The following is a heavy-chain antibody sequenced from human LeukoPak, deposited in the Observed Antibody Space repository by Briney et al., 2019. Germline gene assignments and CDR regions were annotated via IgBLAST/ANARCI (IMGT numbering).Heavy chain of an antibody. CDR2: INPNSGGT. D-gene: IGHD3-10*01. CDR3: ARDLGDTYGSVGDFDY. CDR1: GYTFTGYY. J-gene: IGHJ4*02. Sequence: ASVKVSCKASGYTFTGYYMHWVRQAPGQGLEWMGWINPNSGGTNYAQKFEGRVTITRDTSASTAYMELSSLRSEDTAVYYCARDLGDTYGSVGDFDYWGQGTLVTVSS. V-gene: IGHV1-2*02.